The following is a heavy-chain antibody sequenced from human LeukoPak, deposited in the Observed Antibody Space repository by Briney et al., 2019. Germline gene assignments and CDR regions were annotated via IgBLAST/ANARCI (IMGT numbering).Heavy chain of an antibody. D-gene: IGHD1-26*01. Sequence: SETLSLTCTVSGGSISSTTYYWGWTRQPPGKGLEWIGSVNPRGSTSYNPSLKSRVTISGDTSKNQFSLRLTSATAADTAVYYCAKYAGGTMFDYWAQGTLVTVSS. V-gene: IGHV4-39*01. CDR2: VNPRGST. CDR1: GGSISSTTYY. J-gene: IGHJ4*02. CDR3: AKYAGGTMFDY.